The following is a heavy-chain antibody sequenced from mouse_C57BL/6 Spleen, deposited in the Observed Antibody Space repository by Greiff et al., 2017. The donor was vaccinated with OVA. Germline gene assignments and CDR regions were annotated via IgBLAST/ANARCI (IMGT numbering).Heavy chain of an antibody. D-gene: IGHD1-1*01. CDR3: TYITTVDY. V-gene: IGHV14-4*01. J-gene: IGHJ2*01. CDR2: IDPENGDT. Sequence: EVMLVESGAELVRPGASVKLSCTASGFNIKDDYMHWVKQRPEQGLEWIGWIDPENGDTEYASKFQGKATITADTSSNTAYLQLSSLTSEDTAVYYCTYITTVDYWGQGTTLTVSS. CDR1: GFNIKDDY.